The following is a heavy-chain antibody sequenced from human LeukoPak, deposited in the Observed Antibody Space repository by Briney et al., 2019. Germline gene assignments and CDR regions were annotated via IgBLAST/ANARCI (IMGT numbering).Heavy chain of an antibody. CDR2: INPNSGGT. V-gene: IGHV1-2*02. J-gene: IGHJ4*02. CDR1: GYTFTVYY. CDR3: APTDVDYFDY. Sequence: ASVKVSCKASGYTFTVYYMHWVRQAPGQGLEWMEWINPNSGGTNYAQKFQGRVTMTRDTSISTAYMELRRLRSEDTAVYYCAPTDVDYFDYWGQGTLVTVSS.